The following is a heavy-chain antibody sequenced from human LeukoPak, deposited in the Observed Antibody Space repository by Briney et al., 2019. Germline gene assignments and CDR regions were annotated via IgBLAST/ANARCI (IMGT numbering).Heavy chain of an antibody. CDR1: GFNLSTYW. D-gene: IGHD2-21*01. CDR2: IKQDGSEK. CDR3: ARLKGERSLFEY. J-gene: IGHJ4*02. V-gene: IGHV3-7*02. Sequence: GGSLRLSCAASGFNLSTYWMTWVRQAPGKGLEWVANIKQDGSEKYYADSVKGRFTISRDNAKNSLYLQMNSLRAEDTAVYYCARLKGERSLFEYWGQGTLVTVSS.